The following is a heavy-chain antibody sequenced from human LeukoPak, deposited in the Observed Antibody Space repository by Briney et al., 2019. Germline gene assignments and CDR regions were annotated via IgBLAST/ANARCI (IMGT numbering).Heavy chain of an antibody. CDR1: GYTFTIYG. V-gene: IGHV1-18*01. Sequence: ASVNVSCKASGYTFTIYGISWVRQAPGQGLEWMGWISAYNGNTNYAQKLQGRVTMTTDTSTSTAYMELRSLRSDDTAVYYCARRFSYRLPDYWGQGTLVTVSS. CDR2: ISAYNGNT. D-gene: IGHD1-26*01. J-gene: IGHJ4*02. CDR3: ARRFSYRLPDY.